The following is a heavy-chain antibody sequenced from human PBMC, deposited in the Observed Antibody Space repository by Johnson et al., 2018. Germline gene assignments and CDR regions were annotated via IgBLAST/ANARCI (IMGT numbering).Heavy chain of an antibody. V-gene: IGHV5-51*01. Sequence: EVQLVESGAEVKKPGESLKISCKGSGYRFTNYWIGWVRQMPGKGLEWMGIIYPGDSDMRYSPSFQGQVTISVDKSISPAYLQWSSLKASDTAIYYCARQMLVADDALDIWGQGTMVTVSS. D-gene: IGHD5-12*01. CDR2: IYPGDSDM. CDR3: ARQMLVADDALDI. CDR1: GYRFTNYW. J-gene: IGHJ3*02.